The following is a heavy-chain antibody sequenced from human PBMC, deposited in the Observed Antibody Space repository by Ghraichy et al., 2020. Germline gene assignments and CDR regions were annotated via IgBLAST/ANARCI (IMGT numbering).Heavy chain of an antibody. CDR1: GGSISSYY. Sequence: SETLSLTCTVSGGSISSYYWSWIRQPPGKGLEWIGYIYYSGSTNYNPSIKSRVTISVDTSKNQFSLKLSSVTAADTAVYYCVRGVAGSLNWFDPWGQGTLVTVSS. V-gene: IGHV4-59*01. CDR3: VRGVAGSLNWFDP. J-gene: IGHJ5*02. CDR2: IYYSGST. D-gene: IGHD6-19*01.